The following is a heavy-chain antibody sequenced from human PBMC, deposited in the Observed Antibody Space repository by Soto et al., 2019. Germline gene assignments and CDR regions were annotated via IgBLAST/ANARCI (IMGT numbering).Heavy chain of an antibody. CDR2: ISAYNGNT. V-gene: IGHV1-18*01. J-gene: IGHJ4*02. CDR3: ARDLPPVDY. CDR1: GYTVSSYF. Sequence: QVQLVQSGAEVKKRGASVKVSCKASGYTVSSYFSRWVRQAPGQGLEWMGWISAYNGNTNYAQNLQGRVTMTTDTSTSTAYMELRSLRSDDTAVYYCARDLPPVDYWGQGTLVTVSS.